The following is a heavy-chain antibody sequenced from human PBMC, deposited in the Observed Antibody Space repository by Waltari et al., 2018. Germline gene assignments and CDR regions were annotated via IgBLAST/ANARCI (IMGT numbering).Heavy chain of an antibody. V-gene: IGHV3-23*01. CDR1: GFPFPNYA. CDR2: ISGSGEST. Sequence: EVPLLDSGGGLVPPGGSLSICCEASGFPFPNYALNWVRQAPGKGTEWVSAISGSGESTYYADSVKGRFSISRDNPKNTLYLQMSSLRAEDTAVYYCAKGTNMVITHSYFDCWGQGILVTVSS. D-gene: IGHD2-21*01. CDR3: AKGTNMVITHSYFDC. J-gene: IGHJ4*02.